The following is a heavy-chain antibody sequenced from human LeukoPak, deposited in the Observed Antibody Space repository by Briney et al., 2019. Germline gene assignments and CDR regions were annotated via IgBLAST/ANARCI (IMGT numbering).Heavy chain of an antibody. Sequence: ASVKVSCKASGYTFTTSYMHWVRQAPGQGLEWMGIISSGDGTTNYAQKFQDRVTMRTDTSASTVYMELSSLRSEDTAVYYCARVGGYSYGYDYWGQGTLVTVSS. CDR1: GYTFTTSY. J-gene: IGHJ4*02. CDR2: ISSGDGTT. D-gene: IGHD5-18*01. CDR3: ARVGGYSYGYDY. V-gene: IGHV1-46*01.